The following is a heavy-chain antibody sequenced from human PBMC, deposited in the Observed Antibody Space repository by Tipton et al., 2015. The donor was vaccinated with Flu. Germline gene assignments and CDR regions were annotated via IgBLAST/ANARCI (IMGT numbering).Heavy chain of an antibody. CDR1: GFTFSSYA. Sequence: SLRLSCAASGFTFSSYAMSWVRQAPGKGLEWVSAIASAGDTYYLDSVKGRFTISRDNAKNSLYLQMNSLRVADTAVYYCARGPLPDSNWYNGMDVWGQGTTVTVSS. CDR2: IASAGDT. CDR3: ARGPLPDSNWYNGMDV. J-gene: IGHJ6*02. V-gene: IGHV3-13*01. D-gene: IGHD6-13*01.